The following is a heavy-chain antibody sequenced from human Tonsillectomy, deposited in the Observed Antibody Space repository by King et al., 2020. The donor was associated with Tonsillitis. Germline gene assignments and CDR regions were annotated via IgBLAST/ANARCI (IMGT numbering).Heavy chain of an antibody. D-gene: IGHD4-17*01. Sequence: VQLVESGGGLVQPGGSLRLSCAASGFTFSSYSMNWVRQAPGKGLEWVSYISSSSSTIYYADSVKGRFTISRDNAKNSLYLQMNSLRDEDTVVYYCARASYGDLAYYFDYGGQGTLVTVSS. CDR3: ARASYGDLAYYFDY. CDR2: ISSSSSTI. J-gene: IGHJ4*02. CDR1: GFTFSSYS. V-gene: IGHV3-48*02.